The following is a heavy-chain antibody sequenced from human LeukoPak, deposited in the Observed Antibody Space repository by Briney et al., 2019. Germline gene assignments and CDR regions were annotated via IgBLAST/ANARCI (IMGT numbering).Heavy chain of an antibody. CDR1: GFTFSSYA. J-gene: IGHJ4*02. CDR2: ISGSGGGT. Sequence: PGGSLRLSCAASGFTFSSYAMSWVRQAPGKGLEWVSAISGSGGGTYYADSVKGRFTISRDNSKNTLYLQMNSLRAEDTAVYYCAKGASGSYYVPIDYWGQGTLVTVSS. D-gene: IGHD1-26*01. CDR3: AKGASGSYYVPIDY. V-gene: IGHV3-23*01.